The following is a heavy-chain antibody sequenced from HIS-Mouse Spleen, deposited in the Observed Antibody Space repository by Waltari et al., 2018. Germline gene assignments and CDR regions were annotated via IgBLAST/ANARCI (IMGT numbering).Heavy chain of an antibody. CDR2: MNPNSGNT. Sequence: QVQLVQSGAEVKKPGASVKVSCKASGSTFASYDINLVRQATGQGLEWKGWMNPNSGNTGYAQKFQGRVTMTRNTSISTAYMELSSLRSEDTAVYYCARGHDYSNYFDYWGQGTLVTVSS. CDR3: ARGHDYSNYFDY. V-gene: IGHV1-8*01. J-gene: IGHJ4*02. D-gene: IGHD4-4*01. CDR1: GSTFASYD.